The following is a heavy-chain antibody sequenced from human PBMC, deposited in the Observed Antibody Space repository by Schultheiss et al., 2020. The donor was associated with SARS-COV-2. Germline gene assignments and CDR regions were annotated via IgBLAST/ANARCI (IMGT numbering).Heavy chain of an antibody. V-gene: IGHV1-8*01. CDR2: MNPNSGNT. J-gene: IGHJ5*02. CDR1: GYTFTSYD. Sequence: ASVKVSYKASGYTFTSYDINWVRQATGQGLEWMGWMNPNSGNTGYAQKFQGRVTMTRNTSISTAYMELRSLRSDDTAVYYCARDRYCTGGVCWGPGPEFDPWGQGTLVTVSS. CDR3: ARDRYCTGGVCWGPGPEFDP. D-gene: IGHD2-8*02.